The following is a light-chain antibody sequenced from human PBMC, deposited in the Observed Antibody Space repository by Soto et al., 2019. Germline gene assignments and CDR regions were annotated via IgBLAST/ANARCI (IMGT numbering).Light chain of an antibody. CDR2: GAS. Sequence: EIVMTQSPATLSVSPGERATLSCRASQSVSSNLAWYQQKSGQAPRLLIYGASTRAIGIPARFSGSGSGTEFTLTISSLQSEDFAVYYCQHYNNWPLTFGGGTKVEIK. V-gene: IGKV3-15*01. CDR3: QHYNNWPLT. CDR1: QSVSSN. J-gene: IGKJ4*01.